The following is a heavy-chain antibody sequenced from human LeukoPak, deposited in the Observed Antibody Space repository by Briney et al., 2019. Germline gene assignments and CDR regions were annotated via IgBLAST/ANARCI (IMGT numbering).Heavy chain of an antibody. V-gene: IGHV5-51*01. Sequence: GESLKISYKGSGYSFTNYWIAWVRQTPGIGLEWMGSIYPSDSDARYSPSFQGQVTISADKSISTAYLQWGSLKASDTAIYYCARSGTTGSRWFDPWGQGTLVTVSS. CDR1: GYSFTNYW. CDR2: IYPSDSDA. J-gene: IGHJ5*02. CDR3: ARSGTTGSRWFDP. D-gene: IGHD1/OR15-1a*01.